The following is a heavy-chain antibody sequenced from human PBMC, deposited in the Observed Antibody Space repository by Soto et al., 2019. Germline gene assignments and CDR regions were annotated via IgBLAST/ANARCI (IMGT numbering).Heavy chain of an antibody. D-gene: IGHD3-3*01. V-gene: IGHV3-15*07. CDR2: IKTKTQGETT. CDR3: TTGSVEGY. J-gene: IGHJ4*02. Sequence: EVQLVESGGGLVKPGGSLRLSCTASGFSISSAWMNWVRQAPGKGLEWVGRIKTKTQGETTDYPAPVKGRFTISRDDSKNTLCLQMNSLKMEDTVVYYCTTGSVEGYWGQGTLVTVSS. CDR1: GFSISSAW.